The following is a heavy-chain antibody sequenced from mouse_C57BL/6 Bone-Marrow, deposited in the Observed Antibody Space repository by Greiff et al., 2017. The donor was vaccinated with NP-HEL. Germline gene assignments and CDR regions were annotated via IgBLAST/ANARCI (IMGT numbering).Heavy chain of an antibody. D-gene: IGHD1-1*01. V-gene: IGHV1-64*01. J-gene: IGHJ2*01. Sequence: QVQLQQPGAELVKPGASVKLSCKASGYTFTSYWMHWVKQRPGQGLEWIGMIHPNSGSTNYNEKFKSKATLTVDKSSSTAYMQLSSLTSEDSAVYYCARDSIYYGSKDYWGQGTTLTGSS. CDR2: IHPNSGST. CDR3: ARDSIYYGSKDY. CDR1: GYTFTSYW.